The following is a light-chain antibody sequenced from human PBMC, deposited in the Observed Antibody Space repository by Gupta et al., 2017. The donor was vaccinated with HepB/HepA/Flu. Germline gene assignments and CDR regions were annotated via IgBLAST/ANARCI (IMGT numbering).Light chain of an antibody. Sequence: DIVLTPSPGTLPLSPGDRATLSCRASQSVNTDYLAWYQQRPGQAPKFLIYGASTRATGIPDRFSGSGSGTDFTLTISRLEPEDFAVYYCHQYGDSPGTFGQGTRVEIK. V-gene: IGKV3-20*01. CDR2: GAS. J-gene: IGKJ1*01. CDR1: QSVNTDY. CDR3: HQYGDSPGT.